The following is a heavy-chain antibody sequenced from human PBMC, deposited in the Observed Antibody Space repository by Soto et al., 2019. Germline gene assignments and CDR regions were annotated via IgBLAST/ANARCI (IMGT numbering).Heavy chain of an antibody. J-gene: IGHJ6*02. CDR2: IYPGDSDT. CDR1: GYSFTTYW. Sequence: GESLKISCQGSGYSFTTYWIAWVRQMPGKGLEWMGIIYPGDSDTRYSPSFQGQVTMSADKSISTAYLQWSRLKASDTAIYYCAIHNGTTIGMDVWGQGTTVTVSS. V-gene: IGHV5-51*01. CDR3: AIHNGTTIGMDV. D-gene: IGHD1-7*01.